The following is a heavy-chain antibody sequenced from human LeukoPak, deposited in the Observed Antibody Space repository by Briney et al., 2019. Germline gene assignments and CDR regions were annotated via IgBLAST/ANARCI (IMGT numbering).Heavy chain of an antibody. CDR1: GFTVSSNY. CDR3: ARQPCSGGTCYFDY. V-gene: IGHV3-66*04. J-gene: IGHJ4*02. Sequence: GGSLRLSCAASGFTVSSNYMSWVRQAPGKGLEWVSVIYSGGSTYYADSVKGRFTISRDNSKNTFYLQINSLRPEDTAVYYCARQPCSGGTCYFDYRGQGTLVTVSS. D-gene: IGHD2-15*01. CDR2: IYSGGST.